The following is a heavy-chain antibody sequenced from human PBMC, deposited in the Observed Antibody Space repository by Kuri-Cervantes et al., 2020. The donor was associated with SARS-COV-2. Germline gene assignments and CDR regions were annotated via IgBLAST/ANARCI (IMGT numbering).Heavy chain of an antibody. J-gene: IGHJ4*02. D-gene: IGHD6-13*01. CDR3: ARAQEHNAQQLAGVDY. Sequence: ASVKVSCKASGYTFTSYYMHWVRQAPGQGLEWMGIINPSGGSTSYAQKFQGRVTMTRDTSTSTVYMELSRLRSEDTAVYYCARAQEHNAQQLAGVDYWGQGTLVTVSS. CDR1: GYTFTSYY. CDR2: INPSGGST. V-gene: IGHV1-46*01.